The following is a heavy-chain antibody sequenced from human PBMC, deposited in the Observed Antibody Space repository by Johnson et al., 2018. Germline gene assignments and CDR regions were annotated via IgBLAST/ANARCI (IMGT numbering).Heavy chain of an antibody. Sequence: VQLVESGGGLVQPGGSLRLSCAASGFTFTSYAMSWVRPTPGKGLEWVSAIRVSGGSTSYAAPGQGVFTISRDNSKNTLYLQMNSLSAEDTAVYYCAKAPGWYYAQWDAFDMWGQGTMVTVSS. CDR1: GFTFTSYA. V-gene: IGHV3-23*04. J-gene: IGHJ3*02. D-gene: IGHD3-3*01. CDR3: AKAPGWYYAQWDAFDM. CDR2: IRVSGGST.